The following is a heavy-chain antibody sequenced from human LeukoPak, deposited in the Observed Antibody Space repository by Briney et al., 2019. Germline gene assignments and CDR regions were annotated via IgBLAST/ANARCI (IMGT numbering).Heavy chain of an antibody. D-gene: IGHD2-2*03. CDR3: ARTPWIVAGEYYFDY. Sequence: PSETLSLTCAVYGGSFSGYYWSWIRQPPGKGLGWIGEINHSGSTNYNPSLKSRVTISVDTSKNQFSLKLSSVTAADTAVYYCARTPWIVAGEYYFDYWGREPWSPSPQ. J-gene: IGHJ4*02. V-gene: IGHV4-34*01. CDR2: INHSGST. CDR1: GGSFSGYY.